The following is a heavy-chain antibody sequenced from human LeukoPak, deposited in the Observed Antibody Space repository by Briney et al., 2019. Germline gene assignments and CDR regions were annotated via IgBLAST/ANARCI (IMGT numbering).Heavy chain of an antibody. Sequence: GGSLRLSCAASGFTVSNYGMQWVRQAPGKGLDWVALSWSGGSTEWYADAGKGQDTISKDNSNNTLYMEMNSLRAENTAVYYCDKTGGTRAIYYYYTDVWGQGTMVTVSS. V-gene: IGHV3-30*02. CDR3: DKTGGTRAIYYYYTDV. CDR1: GFTVSNYG. J-gene: IGHJ6*02. D-gene: IGHD3-16*01. CDR2: SWSGGSTE.